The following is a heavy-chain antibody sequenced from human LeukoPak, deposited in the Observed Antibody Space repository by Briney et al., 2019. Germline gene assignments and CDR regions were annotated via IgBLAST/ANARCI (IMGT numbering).Heavy chain of an antibody. J-gene: IGHJ6*04. V-gene: IGHV3-53*01. CDR3: AELGITMIGGV. D-gene: IGHD3-10*02. Sequence: GGSLRLSCAASGFTVSSNYMSWVRQAPGKGLEWVSVIYSGGSTYYADSVKGRFTISRDNSKNTPYLQMNSLRAEDTAVYYCAELGITMIGGVWGKGTTVTISS. CDR1: GFTVSSNY. CDR2: IYSGGST.